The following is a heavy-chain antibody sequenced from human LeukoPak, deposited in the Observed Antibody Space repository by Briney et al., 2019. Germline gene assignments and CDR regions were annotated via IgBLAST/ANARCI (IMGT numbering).Heavy chain of an antibody. CDR1: GGSISSYY. D-gene: IGHD1-26*01. V-gene: IGHV4-59*08. Sequence: SETLSLTCTVSGGSISSYYWSWIRQPPGKGLEWIGYIYYSGNTNYNPSLKSRVTISVDTSKNQFSLKLSSVTAADTAVYYCATLSGSYLGYYFDYWGQGTLVTVSS. CDR2: IYYSGNT. CDR3: ATLSGSYLGYYFDY. J-gene: IGHJ4*02.